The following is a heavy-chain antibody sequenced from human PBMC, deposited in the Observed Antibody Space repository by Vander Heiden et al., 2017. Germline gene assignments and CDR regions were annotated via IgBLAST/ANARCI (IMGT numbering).Heavy chain of an antibody. Sequence: LKSRVTISVDTSKNQFSLKLSSVTAADTAVYYCARGRGTVTTYRDYYYYGMDVWCQGTTVTVSS. V-gene: IGHV4-34*01. CDR3: ARGRGTVTTYRDYYYYGMDV. D-gene: IGHD4-4*01. J-gene: IGHJ6*02.